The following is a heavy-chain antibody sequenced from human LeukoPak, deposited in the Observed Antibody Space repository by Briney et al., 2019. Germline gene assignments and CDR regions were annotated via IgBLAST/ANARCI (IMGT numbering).Heavy chain of an antibody. CDR2: ISSSGSAI. CDR3: VRVKGSYFDY. J-gene: IGHJ4*02. V-gene: IGHV3-48*01. CDR1: GFPLSSYS. D-gene: IGHD2-15*01. Sequence: RPGGSLRLSCAASGFPLSSYSINWVRQAPGKGLEWVSYISSSGSAIYYVDSVKGRFTVSRDNAKNSLFLRMNSPRAEDTAVYYCVRVKGSYFDYWGQGALVTVSS.